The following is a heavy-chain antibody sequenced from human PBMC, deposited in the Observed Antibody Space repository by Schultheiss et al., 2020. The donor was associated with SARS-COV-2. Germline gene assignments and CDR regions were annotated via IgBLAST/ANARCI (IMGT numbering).Heavy chain of an antibody. J-gene: IGHJ6*02. CDR3: ARWRYSGSYYYYGMDV. V-gene: IGHV3-48*02. D-gene: IGHD1-26*01. CDR2: ISSSSSTI. CDR1: GFTFSSYS. Sequence: GGSLRLSCAASGFTFSSYSMNWVRQAPGKGLEWVSYISSSSSTIYYADSVKGRFTISRDNAKNSLYLQMNSLRDEDTAVYYCARWRYSGSYYYYGMDVWGQGTTVTVSS.